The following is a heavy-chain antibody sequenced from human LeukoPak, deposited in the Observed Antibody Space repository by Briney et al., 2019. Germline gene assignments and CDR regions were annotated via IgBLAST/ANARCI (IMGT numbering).Heavy chain of an antibody. CDR3: ARVDRSGGWFLGYFDY. D-gene: IGHD3-22*01. CDR2: IFYVLST. J-gene: IGHJ4*02. V-gene: IGHV4-59*01. Sequence: AETLSLTCTVSGGSISIYYGSRVRQPLGQGLGWFGYIFYVLSTNYNLSLQSRFIISVALSKTQFSLKLSSVTAADPAVYYCARVDRSGGWFLGYFDYWGQGTLVTVSS. CDR1: GGSISIYY.